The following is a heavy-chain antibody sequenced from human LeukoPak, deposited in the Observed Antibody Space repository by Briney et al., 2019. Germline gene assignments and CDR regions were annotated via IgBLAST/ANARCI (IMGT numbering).Heavy chain of an antibody. Sequence: HPGRSLRLSCAASGFTFSSYAMHWVRQAPGKGLEWVAVISYDESNKYYADSVKGRFTISRDNSKNTLYLQMNSLRAEDTAVYYCARDLGSFDYWGQGTLVTVSS. CDR1: GFTFSSYA. CDR2: ISYDESNK. V-gene: IGHV3-30*04. D-gene: IGHD3-10*01. CDR3: ARDLGSFDY. J-gene: IGHJ4*02.